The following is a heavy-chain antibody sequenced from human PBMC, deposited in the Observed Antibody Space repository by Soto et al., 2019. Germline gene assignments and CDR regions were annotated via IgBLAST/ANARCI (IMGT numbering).Heavy chain of an antibody. CDR1: GFSLSTSGVG. V-gene: IGHV2-5*02. Sequence: QITLKESGPTLVKPTQTLTLTCTFSGFSLSTSGVGVGWIRQPPGKALEWLVLIYWDDDKRYSPSLKSRLTITKDTSKNQVVLTMTNMDPVDTATYYCAHTRTSRAVENYWGQGTLVTVSS. J-gene: IGHJ4*02. D-gene: IGHD2-2*01. CDR3: AHTRTSRAVENY. CDR2: IYWDDDK.